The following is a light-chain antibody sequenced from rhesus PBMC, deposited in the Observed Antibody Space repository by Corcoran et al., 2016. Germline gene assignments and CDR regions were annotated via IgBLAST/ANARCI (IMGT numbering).Light chain of an antibody. CDR2: KAS. CDR1: KDSGTW. CDR3: QQHNSYPLT. Sequence: DIQMTQSPSSLSASVGDRVTITCRASKDSGTWLAWYQQKQGKAPKHLIYKASTLQSGVPAKFSGSGSGTEFTLTISSLQPEDFATYYGQQHNSYPLTFGGGTKVELK. V-gene: IGKV1S4*01. J-gene: IGKJ4*01.